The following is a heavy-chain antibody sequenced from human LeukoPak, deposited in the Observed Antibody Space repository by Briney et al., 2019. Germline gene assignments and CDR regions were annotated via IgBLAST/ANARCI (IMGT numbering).Heavy chain of an antibody. D-gene: IGHD5-18*01. Sequence: GGSLRLSCEASGFTFSSYAMHWVRQAPGKGLEWVAVIWFDGTTKFYGDSVTGRFTISRDNSKKTLYLQMNTLRVDDTAVYYCARDLQGREDTAMGDYWGQGTRVIVSS. CDR3: ARDLQGREDTAMGDY. CDR1: GFTFSSYA. CDR2: IWFDGTTK. V-gene: IGHV3-33*01. J-gene: IGHJ4*02.